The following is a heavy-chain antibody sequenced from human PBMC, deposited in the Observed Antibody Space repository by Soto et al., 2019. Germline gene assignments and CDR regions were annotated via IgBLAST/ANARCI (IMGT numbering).Heavy chain of an antibody. D-gene: IGHD3-22*01. CDR2: IYYSGST. J-gene: IGHJ4*02. V-gene: IGHV4-59*08. CDR1: GGSISSYY. Sequence: TSETLSLTCTVSGGSISSYYWSWIRQPPGKGLEWIGYIYYSGSTNYNPSLKSRVTISVDTSKNQFSLKLSSVTAADTAVYYCARGGGYSYPDYWGQGALVTVSS. CDR3: ARGGGYSYPDY.